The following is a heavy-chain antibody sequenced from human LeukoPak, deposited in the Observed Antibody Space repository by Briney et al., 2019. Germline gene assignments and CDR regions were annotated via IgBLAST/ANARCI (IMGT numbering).Heavy chain of an antibody. CDR3: TRVFYHDSSDY. CDR2: IKSDGSTT. CDR1: GFTFSTYW. Sequence: GGSLRLSCAASGFTFSTYWMQWVRQAPGKGLVWVSHIKSDGSTTRYADSVKGRFTISRDNAKNTLYLQMDSLRAEDTAVYYCTRVFYHDSSDYWARDPWLPSPQ. V-gene: IGHV3-74*01. J-gene: IGHJ4*02. D-gene: IGHD3-22*01.